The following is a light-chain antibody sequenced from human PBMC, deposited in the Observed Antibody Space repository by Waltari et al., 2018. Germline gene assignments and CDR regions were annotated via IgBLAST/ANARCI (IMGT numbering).Light chain of an antibody. CDR2: SNN. Sequence: QSFLTQPPSASGTPGQRVTISCSGSSPNIGSNTVNWYQQLPGTAPKLLIHSNNQWPSGVPDRFSGSKSGTSASLAISGLQSEDEADYYCAAWDDSLNGVVFGGGTKLTVL. J-gene: IGLJ2*01. CDR1: SPNIGSNT. CDR3: AAWDDSLNGVV. V-gene: IGLV1-44*01.